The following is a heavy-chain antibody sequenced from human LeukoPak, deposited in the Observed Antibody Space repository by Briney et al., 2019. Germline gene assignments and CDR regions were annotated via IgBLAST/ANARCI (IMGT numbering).Heavy chain of an antibody. CDR3: ARAPELYGSNNRDFDY. J-gene: IGHJ4*02. CDR1: GYTFTSYG. V-gene: IGHV1-18*01. D-gene: IGHD4/OR15-4a*01. Sequence: ASVKVSCKASGYTFTSYGISWVRQAPGQGLEWMGWISAYNGNTNYAQKLQGRVTTTTDTSTSTAYMELRSLRSDDTAVYYCARAPELYGSNNRDFDYWGQGTLVTVSS. CDR2: ISAYNGNT.